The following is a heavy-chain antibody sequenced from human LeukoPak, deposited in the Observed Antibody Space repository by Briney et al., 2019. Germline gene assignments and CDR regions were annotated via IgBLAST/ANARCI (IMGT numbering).Heavy chain of an antibody. J-gene: IGHJ3*02. Sequence: GGSLRLSCAASGFTFSNYWMSWVRQAPGKGLEWVANIKDDGSGKYYVDSLKGRFTISRDNAKNSLYMQMESLRDEDTAIYYCARDTLEYSNSPDALDIWGQGTMVTVSS. CDR3: ARDTLEYSNSPDALDI. CDR1: GFTFSNYW. D-gene: IGHD4-23*01. V-gene: IGHV3-7*01. CDR2: IKDDGSGK.